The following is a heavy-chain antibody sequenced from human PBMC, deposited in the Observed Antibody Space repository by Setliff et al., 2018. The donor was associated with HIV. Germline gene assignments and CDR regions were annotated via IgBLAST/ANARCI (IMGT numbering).Heavy chain of an antibody. D-gene: IGHD6-13*01. Sequence: GGSLRLSCEASGFMFGTNWMSWVRQAPGKGLEWISHIRGKSDIIKYAESVMGRFTIPRDNAKNSLYLQMNSLRAEDTAVYYCAKNLYRSGWSPLDYWGQGTLVTVSS. CDR3: AKNLYRSGWSPLDY. CDR2: IRGKSDII. V-gene: IGHV3-48*01. CDR1: GFMFGTNW. J-gene: IGHJ4*02.